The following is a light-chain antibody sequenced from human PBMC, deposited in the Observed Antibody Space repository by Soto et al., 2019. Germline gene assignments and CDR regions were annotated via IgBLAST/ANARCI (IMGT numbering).Light chain of an antibody. J-gene: IGKJ5*01. CDR2: GAS. Sequence: EIVLTQSPDTVSLSPGERATLSCRASQSVSSNLAWYQQKPGQAPRLLIYGASSRATGIPDRFSGSGSGTDFTLTISRLEPEDFAVYYCQQYGSSSITFGQGTRLEI. CDR1: QSVSSN. CDR3: QQYGSSSIT. V-gene: IGKV3-20*01.